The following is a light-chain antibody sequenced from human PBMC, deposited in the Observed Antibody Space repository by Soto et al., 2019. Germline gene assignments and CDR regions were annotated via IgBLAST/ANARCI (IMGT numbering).Light chain of an antibody. V-gene: IGKV1-5*03. Sequence: DIQMTQSPSTMSASVGDRVTITCRASQSISNWLAWYQQKPGKAPKLVIYKASSLESGVPSRFSGSGSGTEFTLTISSLQPDYFATYYCQQYNGYSYTFGQGTKLEIK. CDR2: KAS. CDR3: QQYNGYSYT. J-gene: IGKJ2*01. CDR1: QSISNW.